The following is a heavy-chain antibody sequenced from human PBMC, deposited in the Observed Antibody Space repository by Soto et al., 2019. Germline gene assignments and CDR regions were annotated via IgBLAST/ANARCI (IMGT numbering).Heavy chain of an antibody. V-gene: IGHV4-4*02. CDR1: GAPITTTKW. CDR3: ATQTISFAWGV. CDR2: LSRGDER. Sequence: QVQLQESGPGLVKPSETLSLTCTVSGAPITTTKWWAWVRLPPGKGLKWIVELSRGDERSSNPALAGRFNMSLDKSNKHFSLKLTSVTAADRAIYYCATQTISFAWGVWGRGTAVTVSS. D-gene: IGHD3-16*01. J-gene: IGHJ6*02.